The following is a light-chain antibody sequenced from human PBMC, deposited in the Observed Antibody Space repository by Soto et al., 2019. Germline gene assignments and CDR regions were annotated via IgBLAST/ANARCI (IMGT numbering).Light chain of an antibody. V-gene: IGLV3-21*04. Sequence: SYELTQPPSVSVAPGQTARITCGGNNIGSKSVHWYQQKPGQAPVRVIYYDSDRPSGIPERFSGSNSGNTATLTISRVEAGDEADYYWQVWDSSSDHYVFGTGTKLTVL. CDR3: QVWDSSSDHYV. CDR1: NIGSKS. J-gene: IGLJ1*01. CDR2: YDS.